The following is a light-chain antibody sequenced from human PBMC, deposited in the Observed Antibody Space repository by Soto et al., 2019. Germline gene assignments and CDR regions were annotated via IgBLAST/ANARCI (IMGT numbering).Light chain of an antibody. V-gene: IGKV3-15*01. CDR2: GAS. CDR1: QSVSSN. Sequence: EIVMTQSPATLSVSPGEGVTLSCRASQSVSSNLAWYQQRPGQAPRLLIYGASNRATGIPARFSGSGSGTEFTLTISRLQSEDFAVYYCQKYNNWPPITFGQGTRLEIK. CDR3: QKYNNWPPIT. J-gene: IGKJ5*01.